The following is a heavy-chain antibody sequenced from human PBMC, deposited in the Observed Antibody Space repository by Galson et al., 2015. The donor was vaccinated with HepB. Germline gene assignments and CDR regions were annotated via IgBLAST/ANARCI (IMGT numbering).Heavy chain of an antibody. CDR3: AKDIGSNDNNYKIPYDAFDI. CDR1: GLNFDDFA. Sequence: SLRLSCAASGLNFDDFAMHWVRQAPGKGLDWVSGISWNSDYAGYADSVKGRFSISRDNAKNSLFLQMNNLRPEDTALYYCAKDIGSNDNNYKIPYDAFDIWGQGTRVTVSS. J-gene: IGHJ3*02. CDR2: ISWNSDYA. D-gene: IGHD3-10*01. V-gene: IGHV3-9*01.